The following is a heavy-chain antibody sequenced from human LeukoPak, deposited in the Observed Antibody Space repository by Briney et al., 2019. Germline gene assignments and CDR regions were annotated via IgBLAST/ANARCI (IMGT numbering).Heavy chain of an antibody. D-gene: IGHD3-22*01. V-gene: IGHV3-72*01. CDR2: TRNKANSYTT. Sequence: GGSLRLSCSASGFTFSSYAMHWVRQAPGRGLEWVGRTRNKANSYTTEYAASVKGRFTISRDDSKNSLFLQMNSLKTEDTAVYYCARGYDSSKKGAFDIWGQGTMVTVYS. CDR1: GFTFSSYA. CDR3: ARGYDSSKKGAFDI. J-gene: IGHJ3*02.